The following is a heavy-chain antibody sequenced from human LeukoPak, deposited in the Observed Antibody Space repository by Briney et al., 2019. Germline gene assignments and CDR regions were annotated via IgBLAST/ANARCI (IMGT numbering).Heavy chain of an antibody. CDR2: IRSKAYGGTT. J-gene: IGHJ4*02. D-gene: IGHD2-8*01. CDR3: TREILYKGWEFDY. CDR1: GFTFGDYA. Sequence: RTGGSLRLSCTASGFTFGDYAMSWVRQAPGKGLEGVGFIRSKAYGGTTEYAASVKGRFTISRDDSKSIAYLQMNSLKTEDTAVYYCTREILYKGWEFDYWGQGTLVTVSS. V-gene: IGHV3-49*04.